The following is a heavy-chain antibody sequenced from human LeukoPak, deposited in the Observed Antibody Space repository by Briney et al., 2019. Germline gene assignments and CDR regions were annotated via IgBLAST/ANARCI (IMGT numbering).Heavy chain of an antibody. CDR1: GFTFSSYA. Sequence: GGSLRLSCAASGFTFSSYAMSWVRQAPGKGLEWVSAISGSGGSTYYADSVKGRFTISRDNSKNTLYLQMNSLRAEDTAVYYCAKDPGGGDGYNSFDYWGQGTLVTVSS. CDR3: AKDPGGGDGYNSFDY. J-gene: IGHJ4*02. D-gene: IGHD5-24*01. CDR2: ISGSGGST. V-gene: IGHV3-23*01.